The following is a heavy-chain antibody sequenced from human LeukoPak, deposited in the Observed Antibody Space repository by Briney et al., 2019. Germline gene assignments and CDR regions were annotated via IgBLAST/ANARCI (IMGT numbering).Heavy chain of an antibody. CDR1: GGSFSGYY. J-gene: IGHJ4*02. CDR3: ARASGSYHRDYYFDY. D-gene: IGHD1-26*01. CDR2: INHSGST. V-gene: IGHV4-34*01. Sequence: SEILSLTCAVYGGSFSGYYWSWIRQPPGKGLEWIGEINHSGSTNYNPSLKSRVTISVDTSKNQFSLKLSSVTAADTAVYYCARASGSYHRDYYFDYWGQGPLVTVSS.